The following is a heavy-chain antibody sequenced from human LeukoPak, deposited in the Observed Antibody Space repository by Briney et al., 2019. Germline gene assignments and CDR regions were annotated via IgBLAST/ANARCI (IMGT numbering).Heavy chain of an antibody. CDR3: ASAYCSGGSCHDY. D-gene: IGHD2-15*01. CDR2: IIPILGIA. J-gene: IGHJ4*02. CDR1: GGTFSSYT. V-gene: IGHV1-69*02. Sequence: ASVKVSCKASGGTFSSYTISWVRQAPGQGLEWMGRIIPILGIANYAQKFQGRVTITGDKSTSTAYMELSSLRSEDTAVYYCASAYCSGGSCHDYWGQGTLVTVSS.